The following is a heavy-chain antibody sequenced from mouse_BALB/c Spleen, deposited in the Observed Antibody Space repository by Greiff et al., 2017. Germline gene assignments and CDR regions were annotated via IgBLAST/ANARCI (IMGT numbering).Heavy chain of an antibody. V-gene: IGHV2-2*02. J-gene: IGHJ1*01. CDR2: IWSGGST. CDR3: AREDYYGSSYDWYFDV. CDR1: GFSLTSYG. D-gene: IGHD1-1*01. Sequence: VQLQQSGPGLVQPSQSLSITCTVSGFSLTSYGVHWVRQSPGKGLEWLGVIWSGGSTDYNAAFISRLSISKDNSKGQVFFKMNSLQANDTAIYYCAREDYYGSSYDWYFDVWGAGTTVTVSS.